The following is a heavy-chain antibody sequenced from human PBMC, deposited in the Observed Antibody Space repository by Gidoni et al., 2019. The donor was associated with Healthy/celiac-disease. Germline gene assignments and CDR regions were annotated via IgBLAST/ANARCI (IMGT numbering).Heavy chain of an antibody. CDR3: AKGRPDRIFGVVIISPKYYYFDY. CDR2: ISCSGGST. J-gene: IGHJ4*02. V-gene: IGHV3-23*01. D-gene: IGHD3-3*01. Sequence: EVQLLESGVGLVQPGGSLRLSCAASSFTFTSYAMLWVRQAPGKGMEWVSAISCSGGSTYYADSVKGRFTISRDNSKNTLYLQMNSLRAEDTAVYYCAKGRPDRIFGVVIISPKYYYFDYWGQGTLVTVSS. CDR1: SFTFTSYA.